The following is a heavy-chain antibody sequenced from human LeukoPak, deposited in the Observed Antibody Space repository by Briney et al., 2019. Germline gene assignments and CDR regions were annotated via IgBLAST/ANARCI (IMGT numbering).Heavy chain of an antibody. J-gene: IGHJ4*02. D-gene: IGHD1-26*01. CDR2: IKAGGEPA. Sequence: PGGSLRLFCAASGFTFSNTWMAWVRQAPGGGLERVGRIKAGGEPAANAAPVEGRFTISRDDSKNTLYLQLNSLKIEDTAVYYCTTTQYSDSSLRYWGQGTLVTVSS. CDR1: GFTFSNTW. CDR3: TTTQYSDSSLRY. V-gene: IGHV3-15*01.